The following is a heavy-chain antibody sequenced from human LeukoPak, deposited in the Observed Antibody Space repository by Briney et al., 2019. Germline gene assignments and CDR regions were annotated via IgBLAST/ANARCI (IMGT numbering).Heavy chain of an antibody. D-gene: IGHD6-13*01. Sequence: SGTLSLTCAVSGGSISSSNWWSWVRQPPGKGLEWIGEIYHSGSTNYNPSLKSRVTISVDTSKNQFSLKLSSVTAADTAVYYCARDLVAAAGRRSYNWFDPWGQGTLVTVSS. CDR2: IYHSGST. CDR3: ARDLVAAAGRRSYNWFDP. V-gene: IGHV4-4*02. CDR1: GGSISSSNW. J-gene: IGHJ5*02.